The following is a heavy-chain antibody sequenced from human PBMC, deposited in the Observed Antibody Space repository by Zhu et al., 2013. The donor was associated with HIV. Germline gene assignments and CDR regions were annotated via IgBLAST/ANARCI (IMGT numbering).Heavy chain of an antibody. D-gene: IGHD3-10*01. J-gene: IGHJ4*02. CDR3: ARGAYYYGSGNN. V-gene: IGHV4-38-2*02. Sequence: QVQLQESGPGLVKPSETLSLICTVSDYSISSGFYWGWTRQPPGKGLEWIGSIHHSGITYYNPSLKSRVTISVDTSKNQFSLKLNSVTAADTAVYYCARGAYYYGSGNNWGQGTLVTVSS. CDR1: DYSISSGFY. CDR2: IHHSGIT.